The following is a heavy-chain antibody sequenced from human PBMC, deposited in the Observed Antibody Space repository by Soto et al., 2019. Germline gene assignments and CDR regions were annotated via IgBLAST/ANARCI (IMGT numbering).Heavy chain of an antibody. CDR3: AREESGLFEF. V-gene: IGHV4-30-4*08. CDR1: GDSLRRADYC. CDR2: ICYSGST. Sequence: PSLTLRHPCTVSGDSLRRADYCWSWIRQAPGKGLEWIGYICYSGSTYHNPSLKSRTSMSVDTSKKQFSLTLTSVTAADTAVYYCAREESGLFEFWGQGRVVTVSS. J-gene: IGHJ4*02. D-gene: IGHD5-12*01.